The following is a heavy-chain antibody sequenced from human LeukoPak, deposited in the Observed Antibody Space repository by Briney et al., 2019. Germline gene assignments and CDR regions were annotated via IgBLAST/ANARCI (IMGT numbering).Heavy chain of an antibody. V-gene: IGHV4-39*07. D-gene: IGHD5/OR15-5a*01. CDR3: ARGARDIVSFDP. CDR1: GGSISSSSYY. CDR2: IYYSGST. Sequence: SETLSLTCTVSGGSISSSSYYWGWIRQPPGKGLEWIGSIYYSGSTYYNPSLKSRVTISVDTSKNQFSLKLSSVTAADTAVYYCARGARDIVSFDPWGQGTLVTVSS. J-gene: IGHJ5*02.